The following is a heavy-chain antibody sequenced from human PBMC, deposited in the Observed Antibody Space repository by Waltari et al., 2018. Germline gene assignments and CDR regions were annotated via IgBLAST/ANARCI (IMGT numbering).Heavy chain of an antibody. CDR3: ATTIISPGAFDV. V-gene: IGHV3-30*03. CDR2: ISYEGSDK. J-gene: IGHJ3*01. Sequence: QVQLVESGGGVVQSGGSLRLPCAASGFPFSDRGMHWVRQAPGKGLEWVAFISYEGSDKVFGVSVKGRFTISRDNAKNTVSLLMNSLKSEDTAVYYCATTIISPGAFDVWGQGTMVSVSS. CDR1: GFPFSDRG. D-gene: IGHD1-1*01.